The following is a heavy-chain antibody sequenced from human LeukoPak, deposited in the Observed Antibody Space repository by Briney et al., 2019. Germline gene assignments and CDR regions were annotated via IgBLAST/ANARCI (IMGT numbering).Heavy chain of an antibody. D-gene: IGHD3-9*01. J-gene: IGHJ5*02. CDR2: INPNSGGT. Sequence: ASVKVSCKASGYTFTGYYMHWVRQAPGQGLEWMGRINPNSGGTNYAQKFQGRVTMTRDTSISTAYMELSRLRSDDTAVYYCVGYYDILTGFEPWGQGTLVTVSS. V-gene: IGHV1-2*06. CDR3: VGYYDILTGFEP. CDR1: GYTFTGYY.